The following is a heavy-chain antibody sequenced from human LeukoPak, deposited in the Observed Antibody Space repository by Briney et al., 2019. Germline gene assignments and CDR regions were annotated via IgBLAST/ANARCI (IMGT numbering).Heavy chain of an antibody. Sequence: SETLSLTCTVSGGSISSSSYYWGWIRQPPGKGLEWIGSIYYSGSTYYNPSLKSRVTISVDTSKNQFSLKLSSVTAADTAAYYCARLSWYFDLWGRGTLVTVSS. CDR3: ARLSWYFDL. J-gene: IGHJ2*01. CDR1: GGSISSSSYY. CDR2: IYYSGST. V-gene: IGHV4-39*01.